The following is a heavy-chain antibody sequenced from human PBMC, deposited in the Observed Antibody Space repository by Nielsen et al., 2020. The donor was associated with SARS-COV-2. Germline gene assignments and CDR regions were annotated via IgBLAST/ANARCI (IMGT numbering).Heavy chain of an antibody. Sequence: SETLSLTCTVSGGSISSYYWSWIRQSPGKGLEWIGYIYYSGSTNYNPSLKSRVTISVDTSKNQFSLKLSSVTAADTAVYYCASVGWYSSGWYVDYWGQGTLVTVSS. CDR2: IYYSGST. D-gene: IGHD6-19*01. V-gene: IGHV4-59*08. CDR3: ASVGWYSSGWYVDY. CDR1: GGSISSYY. J-gene: IGHJ4*02.